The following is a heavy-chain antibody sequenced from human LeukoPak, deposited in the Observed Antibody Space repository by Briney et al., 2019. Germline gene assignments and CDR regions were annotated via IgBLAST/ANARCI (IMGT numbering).Heavy chain of an antibody. CDR1: GGSISSYY. CDR3: ARRDDFWSGYRY. Sequence: PSETLSLTCTVSGGSISSYYWSWIRQPPGKGLEWIGYIYYSGSTNYNPSLKSRVTISVDTSKNQFSLKLSSVTAAGTAVYYCARRDDFWSGYRYWGQGTLVTVSS. J-gene: IGHJ4*02. D-gene: IGHD3-3*01. CDR2: IYYSGST. V-gene: IGHV4-59*08.